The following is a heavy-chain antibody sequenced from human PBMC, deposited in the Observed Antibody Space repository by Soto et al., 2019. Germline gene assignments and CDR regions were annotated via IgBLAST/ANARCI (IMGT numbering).Heavy chain of an antibody. V-gene: IGHV3-11*03. CDR3: AKNYYDSRVYYGSSQH. CDR1: GFTFSDYY. J-gene: IGHJ1*01. CDR2: ISSSSSYT. Sequence: GGSLRLSCAASGFTFSDYYMSWIRQAPGKGLEWVSYISSSSSYTNYADSVKGRFTISRDNAKNSLYLQMNSLRVEDTAVYYCAKNYYDSRVYYGSSQHGGQGTRVTV. D-gene: IGHD3-22*01.